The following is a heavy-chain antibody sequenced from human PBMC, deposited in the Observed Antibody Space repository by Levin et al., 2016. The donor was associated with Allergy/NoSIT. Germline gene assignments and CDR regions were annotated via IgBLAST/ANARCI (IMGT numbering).Heavy chain of an antibody. CDR3: ASRRIAAAGTPFDY. J-gene: IGHJ4*02. D-gene: IGHD6-13*01. Sequence: WVRQAPGQGLEWMGWINPNSGGTNYAQKFQGRVTMTRDTSISTAYMELSRLRSDDTAVYYCASRRIAAAGTPFDYWGQGTPVTVSS. CDR2: INPNSGGT. V-gene: IGHV1-2*02.